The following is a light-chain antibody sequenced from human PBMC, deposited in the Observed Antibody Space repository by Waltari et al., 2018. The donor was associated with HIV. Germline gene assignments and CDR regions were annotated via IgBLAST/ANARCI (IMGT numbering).Light chain of an antibody. Sequence: QSVLTQPPSVSGAPGQRVTISCTGTSSNIGAGFDVHWYQQLPGTVPKVLIYNNTDRPSGVPDRFSGSKSATSASLDITGLQAEDEANYYCQSYDISLSGWVFGGGTKLTVL. CDR3: QSYDISLSGWV. J-gene: IGLJ2*01. CDR1: SSNIGAGFD. CDR2: NNT. V-gene: IGLV1-40*01.